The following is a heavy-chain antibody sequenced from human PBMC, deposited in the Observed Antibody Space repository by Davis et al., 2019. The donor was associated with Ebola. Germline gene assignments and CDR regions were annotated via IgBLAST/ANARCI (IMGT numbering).Heavy chain of an antibody. V-gene: IGHV1-69*06. J-gene: IGHJ6*02. CDR2: IIPIFGTA. Sequence: AASVKVSCKASGGTFSSYGISWVRQAPGQGLEWMGGIIPIFGTANYAQKFQGRVTITADKSTSTAYMELSSLRSEDTAVYYCARVGSGYDLGYYYYGMDVWGQGTTVTVSS. CDR1: GGTFSSYG. D-gene: IGHD5-12*01. CDR3: ARVGSGYDLGYYYYGMDV.